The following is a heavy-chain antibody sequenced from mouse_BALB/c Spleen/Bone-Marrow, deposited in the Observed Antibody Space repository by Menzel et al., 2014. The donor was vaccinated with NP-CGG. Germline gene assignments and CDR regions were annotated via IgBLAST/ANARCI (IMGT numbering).Heavy chain of an antibody. CDR3: VRNPIRRNAMDY. J-gene: IGHJ4*01. D-gene: IGHD2-12*01. CDR2: IWSGGST. V-gene: IGHV2-2*02. CDR1: GFSLTSYG. Sequence: QVQLKESGPGLVQPSQSLSITCTVSGFSLTSYGVHWIRPSPGKGLEWLGVIWSGGSTDYNAPFISRLSISKDNSKSQVFFKMNSLQANDTAIYYCVRNPIRRNAMDYWGQGTSVTVSS.